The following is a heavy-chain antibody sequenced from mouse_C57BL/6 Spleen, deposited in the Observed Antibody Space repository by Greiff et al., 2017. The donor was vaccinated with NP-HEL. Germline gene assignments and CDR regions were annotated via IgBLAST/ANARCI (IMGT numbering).Heavy chain of an antibody. D-gene: IGHD1-1*01. J-gene: IGHJ4*01. CDR3: ARLLRGAMDY. Sequence: VQLQQPGAELVMPGASVKLSCKASGYTFTSYWMHWVKQRPGQGLEWIGEIDPSDSYTNYNQKFKGKSTLTLDKSSSTAYMQLSSLTSEDSAVYYCARLLRGAMDYWGQGTSVTVSS. CDR1: GYTFTSYW. CDR2: IDPSDSYT. V-gene: IGHV1-69*01.